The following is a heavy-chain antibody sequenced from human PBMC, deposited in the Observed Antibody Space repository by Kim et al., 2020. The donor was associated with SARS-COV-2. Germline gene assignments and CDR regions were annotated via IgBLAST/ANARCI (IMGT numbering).Heavy chain of an antibody. CDR3: ARRGHIVVVPAAIDYYYGMDV. CDR2: ISAYNGNT. Sequence: ASVKVSCKASGYTFTSYVISWVRQAPGQGLEWMGWISAYNGNTNYAQKLQGRVTMTTDTSSSTAYMELRSLRSDDTAVYYCARRGHIVVVPAAIDYYYGMDVWGQGTTVTVSS. V-gene: IGHV1-18*01. CDR1: GYTFTSYV. D-gene: IGHD2-2*01. J-gene: IGHJ6*02.